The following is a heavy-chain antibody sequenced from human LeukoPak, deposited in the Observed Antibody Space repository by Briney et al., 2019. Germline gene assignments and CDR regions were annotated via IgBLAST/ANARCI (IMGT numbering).Heavy chain of an antibody. D-gene: IGHD5-18*01. CDR1: GYTFTSYG. J-gene: IGHJ4*02. Sequence: GASVKVSCKASGYTFTSYGISWVRQAPGQGLEWMGWISAYNGNTNYAQKLQGRVTMTIDTSTSTAYMELRSLRFDDTAVYYCARGGWIQPQGPFDYWGQGTLVTVSS. V-gene: IGHV1-18*01. CDR2: ISAYNGNT. CDR3: ARGGWIQPQGPFDY.